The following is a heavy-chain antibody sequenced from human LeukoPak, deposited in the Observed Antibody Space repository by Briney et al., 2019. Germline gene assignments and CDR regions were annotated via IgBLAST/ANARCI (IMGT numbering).Heavy chain of an antibody. V-gene: IGHV3-73*01. CDR3: TRLGSGYYYVGY. J-gene: IGHJ4*02. CDR2: IRSKANSYAT. D-gene: IGHD3-22*01. CDR1: GFTFSGSA. Sequence: GGSLRLSCAASGFTFSGSAMHWVRQASGKGLEWVGRIRSKANSYATAYAASVKGRFTISRDDSKNTAYLQMNSLKTEDTAVYYCTRLGSGYYYVGYWGQGTLVTVSS.